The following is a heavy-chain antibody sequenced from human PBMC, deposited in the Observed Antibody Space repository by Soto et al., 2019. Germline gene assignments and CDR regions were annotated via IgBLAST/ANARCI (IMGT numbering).Heavy chain of an antibody. CDR1: GXTFSSYA. CDR3: AKDGGLTTVTTMDY. J-gene: IGHJ4*02. CDR2: ISGSGGST. D-gene: IGHD4-17*01. Sequence: LRLSFAASGXTFSSYAMSWVRQAPGKGLEWVSAISGSGGSTYYADSVKGRFTISRDNSKNTLYLQMNSLRAEDTAVYYCAKDGGLTTVTTMDYWGQGTLVTVSS. V-gene: IGHV3-23*01.